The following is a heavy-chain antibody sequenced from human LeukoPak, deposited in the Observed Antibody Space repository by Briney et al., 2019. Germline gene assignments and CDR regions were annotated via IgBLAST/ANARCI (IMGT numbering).Heavy chain of an antibody. CDR1: GYTFTGYY. CDR3: ARTYCGGDCYLNDAFDI. Sequence: ASVKVFCKASGYTFTGYYMHWVRQAPGQGLEWMGWISPNSGATNYAQKFRGRVTMTRDTSITTAYLELGRLRTDDTAVYYCARTYCGGDCYLNDAFDIWGRGTMVTVSS. D-gene: IGHD2-21*01. J-gene: IGHJ3*02. CDR2: ISPNSGAT. V-gene: IGHV1-2*02.